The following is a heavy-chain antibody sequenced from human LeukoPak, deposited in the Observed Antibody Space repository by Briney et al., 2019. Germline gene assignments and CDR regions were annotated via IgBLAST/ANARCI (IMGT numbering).Heavy chain of an antibody. D-gene: IGHD5-24*01. CDR3: ARDSMATRGFQH. J-gene: IGHJ1*01. CDR2: INPNSGGT. Sequence: ASVKISCKASGYTFTGYYMHWVRQAPGQGLEWMGWINPNSGGTNYAQKFQGRVTMTRDTSISTAYMELSRLRSDDTAVYYCARDSMATRGFQHWGQGTLVTVSS. V-gene: IGHV1-2*02. CDR1: GYTFTGYY.